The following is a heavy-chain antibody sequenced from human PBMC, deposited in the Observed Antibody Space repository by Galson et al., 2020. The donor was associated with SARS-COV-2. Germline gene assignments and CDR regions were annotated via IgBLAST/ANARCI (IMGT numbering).Heavy chain of an antibody. CDR3: ARAIFAGSGFDP. CDR1: GGSISSYY. CDR2: FYHSGST. V-gene: IGHV4-59*01. Sequence: SETLSLTCTVSGGSISSYYWSWIRQPPGKGLEWIGYFYHSGSTSYNPSLKSRVTISVDASKKQFSLRLNSVTAADTAVYYCARAIFAGSGFDPWGQGTLVTVSS. J-gene: IGHJ5*02. D-gene: IGHD3-9*01.